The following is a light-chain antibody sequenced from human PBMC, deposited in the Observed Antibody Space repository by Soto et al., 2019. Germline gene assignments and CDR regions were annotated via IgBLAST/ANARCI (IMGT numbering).Light chain of an antibody. CDR1: QSISSY. V-gene: IGKV1-39*01. J-gene: IGKJ2*01. CDR3: QQSYSTPYT. CDR2: AAS. Sequence: DIQMTQSPSSLSASVGDRVTITCRASQSISSYLNWHQQKPGKAPKLLIYAASSLQSGVPSRFSGSGSGTDFTLNISSLQPEDFATYYCQQSYSTPYTFGQGTKLEIK.